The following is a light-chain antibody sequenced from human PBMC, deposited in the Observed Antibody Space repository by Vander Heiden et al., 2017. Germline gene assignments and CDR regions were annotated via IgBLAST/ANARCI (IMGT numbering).Light chain of an antibody. Sequence: QAGLTQPPSVSTVLRQTAPLTCAGNSKKVGDQGAAWLQQHQGHPPKLLSYRNNNRPSGISERFSSSRSGNTASLTITGLQPEEEADYYCSAWDRSLSAWVFGGGTKLTVL. CDR2: RNN. CDR1: SKKVGDQG. CDR3: SAWDRSLSAWV. V-gene: IGLV10-54*01. J-gene: IGLJ3*02.